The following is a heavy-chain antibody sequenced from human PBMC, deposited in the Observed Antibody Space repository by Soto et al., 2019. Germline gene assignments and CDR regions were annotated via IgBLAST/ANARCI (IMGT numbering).Heavy chain of an antibody. CDR2: INHRGST. Sequence: QVQLQQWGAGLLKPSETLSLTCAVYGGSFSGYYWSWIRQPPGKGLEWIGEINHRGSTNYNPSPKRRVTISVDTSKNQFSLTLNSVTAADTAVYYCARGSRVKIPAASGRDYYYHGLDVWGQGTAVTVSS. V-gene: IGHV4-34*01. J-gene: IGHJ6*02. CDR1: GGSFSGYY. D-gene: IGHD6-25*01. CDR3: ARGSRVKIPAASGRDYYYHGLDV.